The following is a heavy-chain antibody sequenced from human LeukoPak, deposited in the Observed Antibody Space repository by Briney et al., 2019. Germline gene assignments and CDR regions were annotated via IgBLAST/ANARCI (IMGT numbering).Heavy chain of an antibody. J-gene: IGHJ4*02. V-gene: IGHV4-30-4*01. D-gene: IGHD7-27*01. CDR1: GGSISTGDYY. CDR3: ARLHRAGDRRRFDY. CDR2: IYYSGST. Sequence: SETLSLTCAVSGGSISTGDYYGSWIRQPPGKGLEWIGYIYYSGSTYYNPSHKSRVTISVDTSKNQFSLKLSSVTAADTAVYYCARLHRAGDRRRFDYWGQGTLVTVSS.